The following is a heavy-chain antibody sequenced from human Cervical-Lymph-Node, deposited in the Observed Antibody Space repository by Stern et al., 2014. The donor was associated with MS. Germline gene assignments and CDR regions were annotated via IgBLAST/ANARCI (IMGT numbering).Heavy chain of an antibody. D-gene: IGHD1-26*01. CDR2: INRSDGSA. V-gene: IGHV1-46*01. CDR1: GYTFINYS. Sequence: QVQLVESGAEVKKPGASVKVSCKASGYTFINYSMHWVRQAPGQGLEWMGIINRSDGSATYAQNFQGRVTMTRDTSTSTVYMELSSLRSEDTAVYYCARDRYSGSYWTWFDPWGQGTLVTVSS. CDR3: ARDRYSGSYWTWFDP. J-gene: IGHJ5*02.